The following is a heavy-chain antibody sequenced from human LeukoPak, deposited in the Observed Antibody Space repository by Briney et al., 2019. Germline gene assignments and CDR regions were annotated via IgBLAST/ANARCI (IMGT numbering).Heavy chain of an antibody. Sequence: GASVKVSCKASGGTFSSYAISWVRQAPGQGLEWMGGIIPIFGTANYAQKFQGRVTITTDESTSTAYMELSSLRSEDTAVYYCARDGSSPNWFDPWGQGTLVTVSS. J-gene: IGHJ5*02. CDR2: IIPIFGTA. CDR3: ARDGSSPNWFDP. CDR1: GGTFSSYA. V-gene: IGHV1-69*05.